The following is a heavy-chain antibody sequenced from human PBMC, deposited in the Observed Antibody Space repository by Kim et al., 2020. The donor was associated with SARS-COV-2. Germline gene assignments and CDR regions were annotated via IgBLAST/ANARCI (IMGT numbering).Heavy chain of an antibody. Sequence: AQKLQGRVTMTTDTSTSTAYMELRSLRSDDTAVYYCARVKPFIPGGGFDPWGQGTLVTVSS. V-gene: IGHV1-18*01. D-gene: IGHD2-15*01. CDR3: ARVKPFIPGGGFDP. J-gene: IGHJ5*02.